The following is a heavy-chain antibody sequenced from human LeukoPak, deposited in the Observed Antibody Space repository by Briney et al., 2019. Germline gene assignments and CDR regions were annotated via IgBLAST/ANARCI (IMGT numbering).Heavy chain of an antibody. CDR3: ARGIRYFDWLSGLPDY. V-gene: IGHV1-2*02. CDR1: GYTFTNYD. Sequence: GASVKVSCKASGYTFTNYDIYWARQAPGQGLEWMGWINPNSGGTNYAQKFQGRVTMTRDTSISTAYMELSRLRSDDTAVYYCARGIRYFDWLSGLPDYWGQGTLVTVSS. CDR2: INPNSGGT. D-gene: IGHD3-9*01. J-gene: IGHJ4*02.